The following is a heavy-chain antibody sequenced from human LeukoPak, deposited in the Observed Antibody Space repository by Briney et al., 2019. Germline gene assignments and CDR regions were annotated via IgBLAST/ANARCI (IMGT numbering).Heavy chain of an antibody. CDR3: AKPYYYSSGSLK. CDR2: IKQDGSEE. CDR1: GFTFSTYW. Sequence: GGSLRLSCAASGFTFSTYWMTWVRQAPGMGLAWVATIKQDGSEEYYVDSVKGRFTISRDNTKNSLYLQMNSLRAEDTAMYYCAKPYYYSSGSLKWGQGTLVTVSS. J-gene: IGHJ4*02. D-gene: IGHD3-10*01. V-gene: IGHV3-7*01.